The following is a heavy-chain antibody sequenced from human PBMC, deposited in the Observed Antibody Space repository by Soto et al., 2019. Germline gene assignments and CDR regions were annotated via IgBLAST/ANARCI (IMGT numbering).Heavy chain of an antibody. CDR1: GFSFSEYT. Sequence: GGSLRLSCVASGFSFSEYTLSWVRQAPGKGLDWVSTISTSSSNIFYAASVKGRFTVSRDNAKNTLFLHMNGLRGEDTGTYYCAKGAARYFDYWGRGTLVTVSS. D-gene: IGHD1-26*01. CDR2: ISTSSSNI. CDR3: AKGAARYFDY. V-gene: IGHV3-21*04. J-gene: IGHJ4*02.